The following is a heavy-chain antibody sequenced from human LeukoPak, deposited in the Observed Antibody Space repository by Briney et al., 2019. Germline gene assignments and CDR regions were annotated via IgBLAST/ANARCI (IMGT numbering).Heavy chain of an antibody. J-gene: IGHJ4*02. D-gene: IGHD3-10*01. CDR1: GFTVSSNY. CDR2: IYSGGST. CDR3: ARDMVRGAGYFDY. V-gene: IGHV3-53*04. Sequence: GGPLRLSCAASGFTVSSNYMSWVRQAPGKGLEWVSVIYSGGSTYYADSVKGRFTISRHNSKNTLYLQMNSLRAEDTAVYYCARDMVRGAGYFDYWGQGTLVTVSS.